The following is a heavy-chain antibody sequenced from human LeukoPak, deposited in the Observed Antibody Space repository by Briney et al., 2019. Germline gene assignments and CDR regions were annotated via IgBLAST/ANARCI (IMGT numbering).Heavy chain of an antibody. D-gene: IGHD6-13*01. J-gene: IGHJ4*02. CDR1: GYTFTSYG. V-gene: IGHV1-18*01. CDR3: ARDRASSSWGSTFDY. CDR2: ISAYNGNT. Sequence: HRASVKVSCKASGYTFTSYGISWVRQAPGQGLEWMGWISAYNGNTNYAQKLQGRVTVTTDTSTSTAYMELRSLRSDDTAVYYCARDRASSSWGSTFDYWGQGTLVTVSS.